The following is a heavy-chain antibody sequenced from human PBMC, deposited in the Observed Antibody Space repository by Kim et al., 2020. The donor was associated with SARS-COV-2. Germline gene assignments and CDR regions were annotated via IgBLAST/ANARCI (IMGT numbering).Heavy chain of an antibody. CDR2: ISSYNGDT. CDR3: ARDRDGSGWYTSPPPPFYC. CDR1: GYTFTSYA. D-gene: IGHD6-19*01. Sequence: ASVKVSCKASGYTFTSYAISWVRQAPGQGLEWVGWISSYNGDTKYAQKVQGRVTMTTDTSTSTAYMELRSLRSDDTAVYYCARDRDGSGWYTSPPPPFYCWGQGTLVTVSP. J-gene: IGHJ4*02. V-gene: IGHV1-18*01.